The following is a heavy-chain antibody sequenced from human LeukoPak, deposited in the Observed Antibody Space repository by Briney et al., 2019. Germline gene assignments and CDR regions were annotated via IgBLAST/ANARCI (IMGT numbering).Heavy chain of an antibody. CDR3: AALGYSYGFDY. D-gene: IGHD5-18*01. CDR1: GGSISSYY. Sequence: SETLSLTCTVSGGSISSYYWSWIRQPPGKGLEWIGYIYYSGSTNYNPSLKSRVTISVDTSKNQFSLKLSSVTAADTAVYYCAALGYSYGFDYWGQGTLVIVST. CDR2: IYYSGST. V-gene: IGHV4-59*01. J-gene: IGHJ4*02.